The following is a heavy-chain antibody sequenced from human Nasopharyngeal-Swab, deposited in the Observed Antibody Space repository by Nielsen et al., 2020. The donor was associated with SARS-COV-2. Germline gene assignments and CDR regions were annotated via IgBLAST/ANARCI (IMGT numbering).Heavy chain of an antibody. V-gene: IGHV4-39*07. CDR3: ARERGRGGIWNYYYYYMDV. D-gene: IGHD3-10*01. Sequence: GSLRLSCTVSGGSISSSSYYWGWIRQPPGKRLEWIGSIYYSGSTSYNPSLKSRVTISVDTSKNQFSLKLSSVTAADTAVYYCARERGRGGIWNYYYYYMDVWGKGTTVTVSS. CDR1: GGSISSSSYY. J-gene: IGHJ6*03. CDR2: IYYSGST.